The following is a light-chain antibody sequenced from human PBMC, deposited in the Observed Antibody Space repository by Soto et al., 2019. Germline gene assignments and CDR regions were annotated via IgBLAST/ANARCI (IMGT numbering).Light chain of an antibody. CDR1: QDITNY. CDR3: QQSYSTLWT. J-gene: IGKJ1*01. V-gene: IGKV1-39*01. CDR2: DAS. Sequence: MQMTQSPRFLSASVRDGVTITCQASQDITNYLNWYQQKPGKAPKLLIYDASMLERGVPSRFSGSGSGTDFTLTISSLQPEDFATYYCQQSYSTLWTFCQGTKVDVK.